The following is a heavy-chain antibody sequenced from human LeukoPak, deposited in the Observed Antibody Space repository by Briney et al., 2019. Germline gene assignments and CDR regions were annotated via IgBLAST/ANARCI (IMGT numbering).Heavy chain of an antibody. CDR1: GFNFGGYA. J-gene: IGHJ4*02. V-gene: IGHV3-30*04. CDR3: ARLGLGVVHTGPNFDY. CDR2: IAHDESAT. D-gene: IGHD2-21*01. Sequence: GGSLKLSCAASGFNFGGYAMHWVRQAPGQGLDWLGSIAHDESATYYADSVKGRVTVSRDNSERTLFLEMSSLKLEDTAIYYCARLGLGVVHTGPNFDYWGQGILVTASS.